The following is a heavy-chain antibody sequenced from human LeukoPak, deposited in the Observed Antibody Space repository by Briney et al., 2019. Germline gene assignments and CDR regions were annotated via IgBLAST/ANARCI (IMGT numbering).Heavy chain of an antibody. CDR2: IYYRGST. Sequence: SETLSLTCTVSGGSISSSDYYWGWIRQPPGKGLEWIASIYYRGSTYHSPSLKSGVTISVDTSKNQFSLKLRSVTATDTAVYYCARGLTRGYTYGGCFDPWGQGTLVTVSS. J-gene: IGHJ5*02. V-gene: IGHV4-39*01. CDR1: GGSISSSDYY. D-gene: IGHD5-12*01. CDR3: ARGLTRGYTYGGCFDP.